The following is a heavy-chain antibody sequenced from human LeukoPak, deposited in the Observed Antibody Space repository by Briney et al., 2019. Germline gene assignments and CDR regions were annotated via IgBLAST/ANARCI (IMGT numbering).Heavy chain of an antibody. V-gene: IGHV1-69*04. CDR1: GGTFSSYA. Sequence: ASVKVSCKASGGTFSSYAISWVRQAPGQGLEWMGRIIPILGIANYAQKFQGRVTITADKSTSTAYMELSSLRSEDTAVYYCARASNYCDSSGYIRDPYYFDYWGQGTLVTVSS. CDR2: IIPILGIA. CDR3: ARASNYCDSSGYIRDPYYFDY. D-gene: IGHD3-22*01. J-gene: IGHJ4*02.